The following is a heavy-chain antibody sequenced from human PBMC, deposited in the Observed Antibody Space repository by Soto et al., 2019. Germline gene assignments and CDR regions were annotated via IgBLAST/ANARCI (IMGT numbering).Heavy chain of an antibody. V-gene: IGHV1-69*01. CDR3: ARVLYYGSGSYSHYGMDV. CDR2: VSPPFRTS. Sequence: QVQLVQSGAEVKKPGSSVKVSCKTSGVSFNNNGIGWVRQAPGHGLEWMGGVSPPFRTSNYARKFQGRISITAYSPTGTVNMELSSLTSEDTAQYYCARVLYYGSGSYSHYGMDVWGQGTTVTVSS. CDR1: GVSFNNNG. D-gene: IGHD3-10*01. J-gene: IGHJ6*02.